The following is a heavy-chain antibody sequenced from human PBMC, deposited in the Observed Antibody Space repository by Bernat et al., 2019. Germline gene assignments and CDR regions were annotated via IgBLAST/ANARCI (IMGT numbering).Heavy chain of an antibody. D-gene: IGHD2-15*01. Sequence: QVQLVESGGGVVQPGRSLRLSCAASGFTFSSYAMHWVRQAPGKGLEWVAVISYDGSNKYYADSVKGRFTISRDNSKNTLYLQMNSLRAEDMAVYYCASDIVVVVAATPVAFDIWGQGTMVTVSS. CDR2: ISYDGSNK. V-gene: IGHV3-30*01. CDR3: ASDIVVVVAATPVAFDI. J-gene: IGHJ3*02. CDR1: GFTFSSYA.